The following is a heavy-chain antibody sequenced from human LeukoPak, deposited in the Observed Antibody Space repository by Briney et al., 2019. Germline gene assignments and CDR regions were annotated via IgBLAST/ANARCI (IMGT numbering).Heavy chain of an antibody. Sequence: SETLSLTCTVSGVSMTNYYWSWIRQPPGKGLERIAYSHNSVETKYNPSLKSRITISVDTSKNEFSLKLSSVTAADTAVYYCARQPGSTPAFDIWGQGTTVTVSA. J-gene: IGHJ3*02. CDR3: ARQPGSTPAFDI. CDR1: GVSMTNYY. V-gene: IGHV4-59*08. CDR2: SHNSVET.